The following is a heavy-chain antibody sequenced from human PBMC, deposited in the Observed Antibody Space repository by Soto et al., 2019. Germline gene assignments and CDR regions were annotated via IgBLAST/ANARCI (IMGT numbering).Heavy chain of an antibody. CDR2: ISSSGGNI. CDR1: GFTFSDYY. CDR3: ARDGFYFDY. Sequence: QVQLVESGGALVKPGGSLRLSCAASGFTFSDYYMSWFRQAPGKGLECVSYISSSGGNIYYADSVKGRFTISRDNAKNSLYLQMNSLRAEDTAVYYCARDGFYFDYWVQGTLVTVSS. V-gene: IGHV3-11*01. J-gene: IGHJ4*02.